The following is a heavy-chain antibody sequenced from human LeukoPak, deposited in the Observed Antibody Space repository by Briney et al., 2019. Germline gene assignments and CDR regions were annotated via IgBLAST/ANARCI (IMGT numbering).Heavy chain of an antibody. CDR1: GYTLTELS. J-gene: IGHJ4*02. CDR2: LDSEDGET. V-gene: IGHV1-24*01. CDR3: ATDRYGVDY. Sequence: GASVKVSCKVSGYTLTELSIHWVRQAPGKGLEWMGGLDSEDGETTYAQKFQGRVTMTEDTSTDTAYMELSSLRSEDTAVYYCATDRYGVDYWGQGTLVTVSS. D-gene: IGHD5-18*01.